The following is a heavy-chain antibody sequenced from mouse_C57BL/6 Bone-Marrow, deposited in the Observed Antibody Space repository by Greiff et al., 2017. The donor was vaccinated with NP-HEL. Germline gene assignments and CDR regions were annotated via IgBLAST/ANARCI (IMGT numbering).Heavy chain of an antibody. Sequence: QVQLQQPGAELVKPGASVKLSCKASGYTFTSYWMQWVKQRPGQGLEWIGEIDPSDSYTNYNHKFKGKATLTVDTSSSTAYMQLSSLTSEDSAVYYCARDYGSSYGWYFDVWGTGTTVTVSS. CDR1: GYTFTSYW. CDR3: ARDYGSSYGWYFDV. CDR2: IDPSDSYT. J-gene: IGHJ1*03. V-gene: IGHV1-50*01. D-gene: IGHD1-1*01.